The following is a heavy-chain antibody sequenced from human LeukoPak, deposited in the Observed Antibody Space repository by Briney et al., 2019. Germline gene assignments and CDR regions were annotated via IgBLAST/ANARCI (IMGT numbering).Heavy chain of an antibody. CDR3: ARVATDGGGFDP. D-gene: IGHD3-16*01. CDR2: INDNGKTI. J-gene: IGHJ5*02. CDR1: GFSFSDYY. V-gene: IGHV3-11*04. Sequence: GGSLRLSCVASGFSFSDYYMTWIRQVPGKGLEWLSYINDNGKTIYYADSVKGRFTISRDNAKNSLYLQMNSLRDEDTAVYYCARVATDGGGFDPWGKGTLVTVSS.